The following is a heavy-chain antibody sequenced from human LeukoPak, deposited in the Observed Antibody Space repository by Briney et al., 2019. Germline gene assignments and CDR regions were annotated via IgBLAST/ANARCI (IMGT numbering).Heavy chain of an antibody. CDR3: ARGTGYCSSTSCYLVDY. V-gene: IGHV3-74*01. CDR1: GFTFSSYA. J-gene: IGHJ4*02. D-gene: IGHD2-2*01. CDR2: INSDGSST. Sequence: GGSLRLSCAASGFTFSSYAMNWVRQAPGKGLVWVSRINSDGSSTSYADSVKGRLTISRDNAKNTLYLQMNSLRAEDTAVYYCARGTGYCSSTSCYLVDYWGQGTLVTVSS.